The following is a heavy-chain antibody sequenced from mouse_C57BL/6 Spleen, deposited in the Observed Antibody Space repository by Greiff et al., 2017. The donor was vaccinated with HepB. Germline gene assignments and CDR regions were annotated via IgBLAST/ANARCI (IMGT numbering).Heavy chain of an antibody. J-gene: IGHJ4*01. CDR2: ILPGSGNT. D-gene: IGHD2-5*01. CDR3: ARSDYSNYENAMDY. V-gene: IGHV1-9*01. Sequence: VQLQQSGAELMKPGASVKLSCKATGYTFTGYWIEWVKQRPGHGLEWIGEILPGSGNTNYNEKFKGKATFTADTSSNTAYMQLSSLTTEDSAIYYCARSDYSNYENAMDYWGQGTSVTVSS. CDR1: GYTFTGYW.